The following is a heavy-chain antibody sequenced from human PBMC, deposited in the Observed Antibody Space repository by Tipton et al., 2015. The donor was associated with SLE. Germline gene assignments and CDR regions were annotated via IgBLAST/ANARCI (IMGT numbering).Heavy chain of an antibody. CDR3: ARGMVTWRGASVGVDV. CDR2: ISYGGGT. D-gene: IGHD2-21*02. J-gene: IGHJ6*02. CDR1: GGSISSNS. Sequence: TLSLTCSVSGGSISSNSWIWIRQPPGKGLDWIGYISYGGGTNYNPSLKSRVTISVDMAKNQFSLKLTSVTAADTAMYYCARGMVTWRGASVGVDVWGQGTTANVSS. V-gene: IGHV4-59*08.